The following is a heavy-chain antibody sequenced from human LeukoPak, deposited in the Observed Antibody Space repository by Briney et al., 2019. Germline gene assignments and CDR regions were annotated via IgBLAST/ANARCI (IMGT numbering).Heavy chain of an antibody. J-gene: IGHJ4*02. V-gene: IGHV4-34*01. Sequence: SETLSLTCAVDGGSFSGYYWSWIRQPPGKGLEWIGEINHSGSTNYNPSLKSRVTISVATSKNQFSLKLSSVTAADTAVYYCARGISLFGELLRPYYFDYWGQGTLVTVSS. CDR3: ARGISLFGELLRPYYFDY. CDR2: INHSGST. D-gene: IGHD3-10*02. CDR1: GGSFSGYY.